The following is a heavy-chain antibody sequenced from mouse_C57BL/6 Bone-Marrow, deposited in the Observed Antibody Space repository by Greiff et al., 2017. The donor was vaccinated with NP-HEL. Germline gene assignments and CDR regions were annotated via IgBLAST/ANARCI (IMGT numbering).Heavy chain of an antibody. D-gene: IGHD3-2*02. CDR1: GYTFTSYW. CDR3: AIGQLRPAWFAY. CDR2: IYPSDSET. J-gene: IGHJ3*01. V-gene: IGHV1-61*01. Sequence: QVQLQQPGAELVRPGSSVKLSCKASGYTFTSYWMDWVKQRPGQGLEWIGNIYPSDSETHYNQKFKDKATLTVDKSSSTAYMQLSSLTSEDSAVYYCAIGQLRPAWFAYWGQGTLVTVSA.